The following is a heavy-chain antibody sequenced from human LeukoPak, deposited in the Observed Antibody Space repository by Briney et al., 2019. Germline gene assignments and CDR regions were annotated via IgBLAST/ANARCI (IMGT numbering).Heavy chain of an antibody. V-gene: IGHV1-2*02. J-gene: IGHJ4*02. CDR3: STEDKYCSSPSCNDY. D-gene: IGHD2-2*01. Sequence: ASVQVSCRVSGYTFTVYYMHWVRQAPGQGLEWMGYINPHSGDTIYAPNFQGRVTMTRDTSISTVYMELSNLRSDDTAVYYCSTEDKYCSSPSCNDYWGQGTLVTVSS. CDR1: GYTFTVYY. CDR2: INPHSGDT.